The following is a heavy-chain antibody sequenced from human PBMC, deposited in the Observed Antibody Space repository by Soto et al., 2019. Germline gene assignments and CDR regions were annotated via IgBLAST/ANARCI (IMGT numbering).Heavy chain of an antibody. V-gene: IGHV3-30*18. CDR1: GFDFTNDG. CDR2: ISFDGTTI. Sequence: QVVLVESGGGMVQPGRALRLSCAASGFDFTNDGMLWVRQAPGKGLEWVALISFDGTTIHYGDSVKGRFTISRDNSKNTLFLQMNSLRPEDTGVYYCAKGQGGSPPGGMDVRGQGTTVTVSS. D-gene: IGHD3-10*01. CDR3: AKGQGGSPPGGMDV. J-gene: IGHJ6*02.